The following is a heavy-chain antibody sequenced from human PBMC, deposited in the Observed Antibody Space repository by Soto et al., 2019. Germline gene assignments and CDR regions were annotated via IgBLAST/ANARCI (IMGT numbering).Heavy chain of an antibody. V-gene: IGHV3-21*04. Sequence: LRLSCAASGLNFEKCSMNWVRQPPGKGPEWLASISPSSTYIRYADSVKGRFTISRDNARNSLSLQMMNLRADDTAIYYCATDTGDIEVVPATTWGQGTLVTVSS. J-gene: IGHJ4*02. CDR2: ISPSSTYI. CDR3: ATDTGDIEVVPATT. D-gene: IGHD2-15*01. CDR1: GLNFEKCS.